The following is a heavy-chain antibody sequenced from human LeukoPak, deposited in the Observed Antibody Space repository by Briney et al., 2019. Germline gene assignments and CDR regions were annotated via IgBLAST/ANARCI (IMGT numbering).Heavy chain of an antibody. J-gene: IGHJ6*03. CDR1: GYTFTSYD. V-gene: IGHV1-8*01. D-gene: IGHD3-10*01. Sequence: ASVKVSCTASGYTFTSYDINWVRQATGQGLEWMGWMNPNSGNTGYAQKFQGRVTMTRNTSISTAYMELSSLRSEDTAVYYCARARITMVRGVIGYYYYYMDVWSKGTTVTVSS. CDR2: MNPNSGNT. CDR3: ARARITMVRGVIGYYYYYMDV.